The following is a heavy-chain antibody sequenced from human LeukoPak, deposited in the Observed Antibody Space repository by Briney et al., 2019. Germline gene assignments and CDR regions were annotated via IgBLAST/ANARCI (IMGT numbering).Heavy chain of an antibody. Sequence: ASVKVSCKASGYTFTGYYMHWVRQAPGQGLEWMGWINPNSGGTNYAQKFQGRVTMTRDTSISTAYMELSRLRSDDTAVYYCARDYMAVAGTESELDYWGQGTLVTVSS. J-gene: IGHJ4*02. D-gene: IGHD6-19*01. V-gene: IGHV1-2*02. CDR1: GYTFTGYY. CDR3: ARDYMAVAGTESELDY. CDR2: INPNSGGT.